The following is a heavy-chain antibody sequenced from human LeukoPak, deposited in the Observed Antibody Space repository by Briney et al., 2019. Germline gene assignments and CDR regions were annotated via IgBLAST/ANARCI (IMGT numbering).Heavy chain of an antibody. CDR1: GYTFTSYD. Sequence: ASVKVSRKASGYTFTSYDINWVRQATGQGLEWMGWMNPNSGNTGYAQKFQGRVTITRNTSISTAYMELSSLRSEDTAVYYCVRARRWSGYVWGQGTLVTVSS. CDR2: MNPNSGNT. V-gene: IGHV1-8*03. J-gene: IGHJ4*02. D-gene: IGHD3-3*01. CDR3: VRARRWSGYV.